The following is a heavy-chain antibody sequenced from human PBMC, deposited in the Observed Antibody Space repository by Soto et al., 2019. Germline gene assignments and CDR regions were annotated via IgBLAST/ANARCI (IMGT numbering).Heavy chain of an antibody. Sequence: SETLALTCTVSGGSISSSSYYWGWIRQPPGKGLEWIGSIYYSGSTYYNPSLKSRVTISVDTSKNQFSLKLSSVTAADTAVYYCARHSPVTLIVVVPNGDAFDIWGQGTMVTVS. V-gene: IGHV4-39*01. D-gene: IGHD2-2*01. CDR2: IYYSGST. CDR1: GGSISSSSYY. CDR3: ARHSPVTLIVVVPNGDAFDI. J-gene: IGHJ3*02.